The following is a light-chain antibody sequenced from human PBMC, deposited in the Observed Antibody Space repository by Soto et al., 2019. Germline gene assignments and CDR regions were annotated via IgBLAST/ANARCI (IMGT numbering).Light chain of an antibody. CDR1: QSVSSN. Sequence: EIVMAQSPATLSVSPGERVPLSCRASQSVSSNLAWYQQKPGQAPRLLIYGASTRATGIPARFSGSGSGTEFTLTISSLQSEDFAVYYCQQYSLWPLTFGGGTKVEIK. CDR2: GAS. V-gene: IGKV3-15*01. J-gene: IGKJ4*01. CDR3: QQYSLWPLT.